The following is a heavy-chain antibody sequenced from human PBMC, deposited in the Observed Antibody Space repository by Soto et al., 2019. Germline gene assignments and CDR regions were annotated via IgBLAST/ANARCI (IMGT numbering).Heavy chain of an antibody. Sequence: QTLSLTCAICGYSVSSDITSWNLIRQSPSRGLEWLGRTYYRSKWFHDYAAPVKSRITINPDTSKNQFSLELNSMTPEDTAVYYCARGNALDVWGQGTVVTVSS. V-gene: IGHV6-1*01. J-gene: IGHJ3*01. D-gene: IGHD3-10*01. CDR3: ARGNALDV. CDR2: TYYRSKWFH. CDR1: GYSVSSDITS.